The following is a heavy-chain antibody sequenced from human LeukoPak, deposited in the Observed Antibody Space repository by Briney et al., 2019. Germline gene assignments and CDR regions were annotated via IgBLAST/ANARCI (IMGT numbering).Heavy chain of an antibody. CDR1: GFTFSSYA. V-gene: IGHV3-23*01. CDR2: ISDSGGST. J-gene: IGHJ4*02. CDR3: AKDTPIGRYCTNGVCSPFDY. Sequence: GGSLRLSCAASGFTFSSYAMSWVRQAPGKGLEWVSAISDSGGSTYDADSVKGRFTISRDNSKNTLYLQMNSLRAEDTAVYYCAKDTPIGRYCTNGVCSPFDYWGQGTLVTVSS. D-gene: IGHD2-8*01.